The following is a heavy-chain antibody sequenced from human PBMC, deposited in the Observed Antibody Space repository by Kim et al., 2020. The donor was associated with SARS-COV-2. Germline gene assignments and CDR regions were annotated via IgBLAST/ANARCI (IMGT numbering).Heavy chain of an antibody. CDR2: IYYSGST. CDR1: GGSISSSSYY. D-gene: IGHD3-3*01. V-gene: IGHV4-39*07. Sequence: SETLSLTCTVSGGSISSSSYYWGWIRQPPGKGLEWIGSIYYSGSTYYNPSLKSRVTISVDTSKNQFSLKLSSVTAADTAVYYCARSLRFLEWLLYGSVPPDAWFDPWCQGTLVTVSS. J-gene: IGHJ5*02. CDR3: ARSLRFLEWLLYGSVPPDAWFDP.